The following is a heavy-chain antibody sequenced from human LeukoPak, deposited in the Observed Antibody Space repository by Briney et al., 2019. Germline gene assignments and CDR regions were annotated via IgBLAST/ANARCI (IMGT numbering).Heavy chain of an antibody. D-gene: IGHD6-19*01. V-gene: IGHV3-21*01. CDR1: GFTFSSYS. Sequence: GGSLRLSYAASGFTFSSYSMNWVRQAPGKGLEWVSSISSSSSYIYYADSVKGRFTISRDNAKNSLYLQMNSLRAEDTAVYYCARDLSGWPSPFDYWGQGTLVTVSS. CDR3: ARDLSGWPSPFDY. J-gene: IGHJ4*02. CDR2: ISSSSSYI.